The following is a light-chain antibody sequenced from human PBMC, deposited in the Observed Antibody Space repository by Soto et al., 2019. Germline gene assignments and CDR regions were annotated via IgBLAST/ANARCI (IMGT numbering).Light chain of an antibody. CDR3: LYLTLYSPDT. Sequence: DIQLTQSPSFLSASVGDRVTITCRASQGIASYLAWYQQKPGKAPKLLIFAASTLKNGVPSRFRGSGSGTEFTLTITSLQVEDFATYYFLYLTLYSPDTFGPGTKVDIK. J-gene: IGKJ3*01. CDR2: AAS. CDR1: QGIASY. V-gene: IGKV1-9*01.